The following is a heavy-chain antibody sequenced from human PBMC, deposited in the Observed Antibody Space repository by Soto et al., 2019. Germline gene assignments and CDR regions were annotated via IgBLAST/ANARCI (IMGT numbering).Heavy chain of an antibody. CDR3: ARTGYCSGGSCLLALFDY. J-gene: IGHJ4*02. Sequence: SGKVCCKASGGSFSSYAISWVRQAPGQGLEWMGGIIPIFGTANYAQKFQGRVTITADESTSTAYMELSSLRSEYTAVYYCARTGYCSGGSCLLALFDYWGQGHLVTVSS. CDR1: GGSFSSYA. D-gene: IGHD2-15*01. V-gene: IGHV1-69*13. CDR2: IIPIFGTA.